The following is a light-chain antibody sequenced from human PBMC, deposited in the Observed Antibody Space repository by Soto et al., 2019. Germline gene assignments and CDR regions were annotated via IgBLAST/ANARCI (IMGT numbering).Light chain of an antibody. J-gene: IGLJ1*01. V-gene: IGLV2-14*01. Sequence: QSALTQPASVSGSPGQSITISCTGTSSDVGGYKFVSWYQQHPGKAPKLMTYDVSNRPSGVSNRFSGSKSGNTAALTVSGLQAEDEADYYCSSYVGTNSYVFGTGTKVTVL. CDR2: DVS. CDR3: SSYVGTNSYV. CDR1: SSDVGGYKF.